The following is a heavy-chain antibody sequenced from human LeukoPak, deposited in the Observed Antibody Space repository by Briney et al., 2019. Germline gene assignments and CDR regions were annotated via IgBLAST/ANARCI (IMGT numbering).Heavy chain of an antibody. Sequence: GGALRLSCAGSGFAFRTYAMSWVRQAPGMGLEGVSSISANGQATYYADSVEGRFTISRDNSKSTLYLQLNSLRAEDTATYYCARDPYNTILYRLAHWGQGTLVTVSS. V-gene: IGHV3-23*01. CDR3: ARDPYNTILYRLAH. J-gene: IGHJ4*02. D-gene: IGHD3-10*01. CDR1: GFAFRTYA. CDR2: ISANGQAT.